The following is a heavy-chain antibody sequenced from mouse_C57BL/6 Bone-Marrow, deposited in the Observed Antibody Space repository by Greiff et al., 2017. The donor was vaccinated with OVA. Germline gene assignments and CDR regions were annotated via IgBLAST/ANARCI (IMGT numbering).Heavy chain of an antibody. J-gene: IGHJ2*01. CDR1: GYSITSGYY. CDR3: ARAYGSSPGYFDY. V-gene: IGHV3-6*01. D-gene: IGHD1-1*01. CDR2: ISYDGSN. Sequence: EVQLVESGPGLVKPSQSLSLTCSVTGYSITSGYYWNWIRQFPGNKLEWMGYISYDGSNNYNPSLKNRISITRDTSKNQFFLKLNSVSTEDTATYYCARAYGSSPGYFDYWGQGTTLTVSS.